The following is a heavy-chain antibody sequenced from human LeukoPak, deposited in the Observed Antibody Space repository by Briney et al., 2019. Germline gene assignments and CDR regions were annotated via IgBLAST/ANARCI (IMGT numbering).Heavy chain of an antibody. CDR1: GGPISNCY. D-gene: IGHD3-22*01. CDR3: ARYDRSGYSLEL. Sequence: SETLSLTCTVSGGPISNCYWSWIRQPPGKGLEWIGYIYYTGTAKSNPSLKSRVTTSIETSKNQFSLKLSSVTAADTAVYYCARYDRSGYSLELWGQGTLVTVSS. CDR2: IYYTGTA. V-gene: IGHV4-59*01. J-gene: IGHJ4*02.